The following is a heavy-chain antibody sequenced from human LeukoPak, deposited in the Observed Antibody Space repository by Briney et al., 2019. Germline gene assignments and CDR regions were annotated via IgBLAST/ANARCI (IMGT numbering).Heavy chain of an antibody. Sequence: LPGRSLRLSCAAAAFTFTSYGMHCVRQAPGNGLEWVAVIRYDGSNKYYADSVKGRFTISRDNSKNMLYLQMNSLRAEDTAVYYCARDLMTTVVTGYYYGMDVWGQGTTVTVSS. CDR3: ARDLMTTVVTGYYYGMDV. D-gene: IGHD4-23*01. CDR1: AFTFTSYG. CDR2: IRYDGSNK. J-gene: IGHJ6*02. V-gene: IGHV3-33*01.